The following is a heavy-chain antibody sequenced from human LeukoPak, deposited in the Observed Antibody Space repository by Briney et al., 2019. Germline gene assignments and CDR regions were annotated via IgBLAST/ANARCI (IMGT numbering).Heavy chain of an antibody. Sequence: GGSLRLSCAASGFTFDDYAMHWVRQAPGKGLEWVSGISWNSGSIGYADSVKGRFTISRDNSKHTLYLQMNGLRAEDTAVYFCAKSLDRHSSGDNFDYWGQGTLVTVSS. D-gene: IGHD6-25*01. V-gene: IGHV3-9*01. CDR1: GFTFDDYA. CDR2: ISWNSGSI. J-gene: IGHJ4*02. CDR3: AKSLDRHSSGDNFDY.